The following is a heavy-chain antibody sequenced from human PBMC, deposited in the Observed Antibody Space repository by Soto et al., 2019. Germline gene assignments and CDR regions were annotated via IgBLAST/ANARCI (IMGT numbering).Heavy chain of an antibody. D-gene: IGHD3-16*01. CDR3: ARGLEYYFVY. CDR2: ISAYNGNT. Sequence: ASVKVSCKASGYTFTSYGISWVRQAPGQGLEWMGWISAYNGNTNYAQKLQGRVTITRDTSASTAYMELSSLRSEDTAVYYCARGLEYYFVYWGQGTLVTVSS. V-gene: IGHV1-18*01. CDR1: GYTFTSYG. J-gene: IGHJ4*02.